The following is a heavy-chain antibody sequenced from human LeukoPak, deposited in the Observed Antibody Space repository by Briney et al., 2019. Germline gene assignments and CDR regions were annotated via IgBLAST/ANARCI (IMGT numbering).Heavy chain of an antibody. D-gene: IGHD6-19*01. J-gene: IGHJ4*02. CDR1: GGSISSYY. V-gene: IGHV4-59*01. CDR2: IYYSGST. Sequence: SETLSLTCTVSGGSISSYYWSWIRQPPGKGLELMGYIYYSGSTTYSPSLQSRVTISVDTSKNQFSLKLSSVTAADTAVYYCARATYSSGWGTSDYWGQGTLVTVSS. CDR3: ARATYSSGWGTSDY.